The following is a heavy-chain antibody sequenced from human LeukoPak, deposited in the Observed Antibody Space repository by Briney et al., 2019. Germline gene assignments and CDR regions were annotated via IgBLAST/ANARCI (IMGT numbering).Heavy chain of an antibody. Sequence: GASVTVSFTASGFTFTSYDINWVRQASGQGLEWMGWMNPNNGNTGYAQKSQGRVTMTRDTSISTAYMELRGLRSEDTAVYYCVRDGEGAAISVNYWFDPWGQGTLVTVSS. V-gene: IGHV1-8*01. CDR2: MNPNNGNT. D-gene: IGHD2-2*02. CDR3: VRDGEGAAISVNYWFDP. CDR1: GFTFTSYD. J-gene: IGHJ5*02.